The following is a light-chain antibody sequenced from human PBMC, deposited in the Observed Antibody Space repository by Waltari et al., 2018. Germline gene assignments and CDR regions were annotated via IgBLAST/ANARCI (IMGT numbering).Light chain of an antibody. Sequence: SSELTQDPAVSVALGQPVRITCQGDSLRSYYASWYQQKPGQAPVLVIYGKNNRPSGIPGRFPGSSSGNTASLTITGAQAEDEADYYCNSRDSSGNYVFGTGTKVTVL. J-gene: IGLJ1*01. CDR2: GKN. CDR1: SLRSYY. V-gene: IGLV3-19*01. CDR3: NSRDSSGNYV.